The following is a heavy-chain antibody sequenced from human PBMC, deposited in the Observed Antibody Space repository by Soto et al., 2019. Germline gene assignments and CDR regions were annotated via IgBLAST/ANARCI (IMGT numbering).Heavy chain of an antibody. CDR1: GGSISSGGYY. V-gene: IGHV4-31*03. Sequence: PSETLSLTCTVSGGSISSGGYYWSWIRQHPGKGLEWIGYIYYSGSTYYNPSLKSRVTISVDTSKNQFSLKLSSVTAADTAVYYCARGVGGVAAYNGDCHRNPRFDPWGQGTLVTVSS. CDR2: IYYSGST. D-gene: IGHD2-21*02. CDR3: ARGVGGVAAYNGDCHRNPRFDP. J-gene: IGHJ5*02.